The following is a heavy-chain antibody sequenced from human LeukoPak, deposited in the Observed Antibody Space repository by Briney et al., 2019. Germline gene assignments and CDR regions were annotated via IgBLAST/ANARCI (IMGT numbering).Heavy chain of an antibody. D-gene: IGHD1-26*01. CDR2: ISSHGGST. Sequence: PGGSLRLSCAASGFTFSSYAMHWVRQAPGKGLEYVSGISSHGGSTNYANSVKGRFTISRDNSKNTLYLQMASLRVEDMAVYYCARDLRGSNAYWGQGPLVTVSS. CDR3: ARDLRGSNAY. J-gene: IGHJ4*02. V-gene: IGHV3-64*01. CDR1: GFTFSSYA.